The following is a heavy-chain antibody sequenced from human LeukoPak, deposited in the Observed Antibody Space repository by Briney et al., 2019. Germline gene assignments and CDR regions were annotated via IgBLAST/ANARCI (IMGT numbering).Heavy chain of an antibody. D-gene: IGHD3-22*01. CDR2: IKHDGSEK. Sequence: GGSLRLSCTASGFTFGDYAMSWFRQAPGKGLEWVANIKHDGSEKNYVDSVKGRFTISRDNAKNSLYLQMNSLRAEDTAVYYCATPLDYYDRSDSHQGGDWGQGTLVTVSS. V-gene: IGHV3-7*03. CDR3: ATPLDYYDRSDSHQGGD. J-gene: IGHJ4*02. CDR1: GFTFGDYA.